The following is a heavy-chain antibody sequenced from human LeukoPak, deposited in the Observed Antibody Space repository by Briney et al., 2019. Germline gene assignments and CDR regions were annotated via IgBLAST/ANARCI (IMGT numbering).Heavy chain of an antibody. Sequence: GGTLRLSCAASGFTFSSYGMSWVRQAPGKGLEWVSAISGSGGSTYYADSVKGRFTISRDNSKNTLYLQMNSLRAEDTAVYYCARELGYSSSWYGLGAFDIWGQGTMVTVSS. J-gene: IGHJ3*02. V-gene: IGHV3-23*01. CDR1: GFTFSSYG. CDR3: ARELGYSSSWYGLGAFDI. CDR2: ISGSGGST. D-gene: IGHD6-13*01.